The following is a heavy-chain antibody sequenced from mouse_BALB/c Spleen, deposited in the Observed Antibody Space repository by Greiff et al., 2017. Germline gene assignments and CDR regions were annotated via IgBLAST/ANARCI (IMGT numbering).Heavy chain of an antibody. D-gene: IGHD3-2*01. J-gene: IGHJ3*01. Sequence: EVKLVESGGGLVKPGGSLKLSCAASGFTFSDYYMYWVRQTPEKRLEWVATISDGGSYTYYPDSVKGRFTISRDNAKNNLYLQMSSLKSEDTAMYYCAREGQLGLTWFAYWGQGTLVTVSA. CDR3: AREGQLGLTWFAY. CDR1: GFTFSDYY. V-gene: IGHV5-4*02. CDR2: ISDGGSYT.